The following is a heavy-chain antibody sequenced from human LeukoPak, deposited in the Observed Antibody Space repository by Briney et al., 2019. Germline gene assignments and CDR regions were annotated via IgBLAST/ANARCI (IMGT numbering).Heavy chain of an antibody. D-gene: IGHD6-13*01. CDR2: ISGRGGST. Sequence: GGPLRLSCAASGFTFSSYAMSWVPQAPGKGLEWVSSISGRGGSTYYADSVKGRFTISRDNSKNTLYLQINSLRAEDTAVYYCAKIAAAGSAPFDYWGQGTLVAVSS. CDR3: AKIAAAGSAPFDY. V-gene: IGHV3-23*01. CDR1: GFTFSSYA. J-gene: IGHJ4*02.